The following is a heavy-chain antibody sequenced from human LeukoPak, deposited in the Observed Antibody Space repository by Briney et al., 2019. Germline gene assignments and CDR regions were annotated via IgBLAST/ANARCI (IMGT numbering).Heavy chain of an antibody. D-gene: IGHD1-26*01. CDR2: IKSKTDGGTT. CDR3: TTDYPVGATHLRPDDY. V-gene: IGHV3-15*01. Sequence: GGSLRLSCAASGFTSSNAWMSWIRQAPGKGLEWVGRIKSKTDGGTTDYAAPVKGRFTISRDDSKNTLYLQMNSLKTEDTAVYYCTTDYPVGATHLRPDDYWGQGTLVTVSS. J-gene: IGHJ4*02. CDR1: GFTSSNAW.